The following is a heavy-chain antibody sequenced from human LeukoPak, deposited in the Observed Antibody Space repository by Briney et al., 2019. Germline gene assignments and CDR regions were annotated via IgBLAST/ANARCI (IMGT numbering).Heavy chain of an antibody. D-gene: IGHD6-13*01. CDR2: MRYDGSYK. Sequence: GGSLRLSCAASGFTFSSYGMHWVRQAPGKGLEWVAFMRYDGSYKHYADSVKGRFTISRDNSKNTLYLQMNSLRAEDTAVYYCAKTYFSSRAHYYYYYYMDVWGKGTTVTISS. CDR3: AKTYFSSRAHYYYYYYMDV. V-gene: IGHV3-30*02. CDR1: GFTFSSYG. J-gene: IGHJ6*03.